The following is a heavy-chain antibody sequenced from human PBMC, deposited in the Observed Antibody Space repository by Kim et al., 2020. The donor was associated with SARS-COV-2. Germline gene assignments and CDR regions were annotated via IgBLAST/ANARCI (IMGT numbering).Heavy chain of an antibody. D-gene: IGHD6-19*01. CDR1: GFTFSSYS. CDR2: ISSSSYI. CDR3: ARDPVAGTLYYYYGMDV. V-gene: IGHV3-21*01. Sequence: GGSLRLSCAASGFTFSSYSMNWVRQAPGKGLEWVSSISSSSYIYYADSVKGRFTISRDNAKNSLYLQMNSLRAEDTAVYYCARDPVAGTLYYYYGMDVWGQGTTVTVSS. J-gene: IGHJ6*02.